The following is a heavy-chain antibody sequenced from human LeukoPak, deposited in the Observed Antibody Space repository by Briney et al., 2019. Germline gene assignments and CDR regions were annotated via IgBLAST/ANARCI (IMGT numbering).Heavy chain of an antibody. Sequence: SETLSLTCSVSGASISGYYWSWIRQPPGKRLEWIAYINDSGDTNYNPSLKSRVSISVDTSKNQVSLKLSSVTAADTAVYYCARAELLGGMGVWGQGTTVTVSS. D-gene: IGHD1-7*01. CDR3: ARAELLGGMGV. J-gene: IGHJ6*02. V-gene: IGHV4-59*08. CDR2: INDSGDT. CDR1: GASISGYY.